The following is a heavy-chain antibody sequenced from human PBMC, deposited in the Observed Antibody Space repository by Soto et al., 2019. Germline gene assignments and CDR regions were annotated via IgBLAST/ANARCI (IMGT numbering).Heavy chain of an antibody. Sequence: GGSLRLSCAASGFTFSSYWMSWVRQAPGKGLEWVANIKQDGSEKYYVDSVKGRFTISRDNAKNSLYLQMNSLRAEDTAVYYCARDSGQLPTATHFDYWGQGTLVTVSS. CDR2: IKQDGSEK. J-gene: IGHJ4*02. V-gene: IGHV3-7*05. D-gene: IGHD2-2*01. CDR3: ARDSGQLPTATHFDY. CDR1: GFTFSSYW.